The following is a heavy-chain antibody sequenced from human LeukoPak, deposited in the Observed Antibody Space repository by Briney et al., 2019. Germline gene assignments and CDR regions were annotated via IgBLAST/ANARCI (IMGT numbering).Heavy chain of an antibody. J-gene: IGHJ6*02. D-gene: IGHD2-2*03. V-gene: IGHV3-7*01. CDR2: INQDGSEK. CDR3: ARVSGYCSSTSCPIQYYYGMDV. Sequence: GGSLRLSCAASGFTFSRFWMTWVRQAPGKGLEWVANINQDGSEKYYVDSVKGRFTISRDNAKNSLYLQMNSLRAEDTAVYYCARVSGYCSSTSCPIQYYYGMDVWGQGTTVTVSS. CDR1: GFTFSRFW.